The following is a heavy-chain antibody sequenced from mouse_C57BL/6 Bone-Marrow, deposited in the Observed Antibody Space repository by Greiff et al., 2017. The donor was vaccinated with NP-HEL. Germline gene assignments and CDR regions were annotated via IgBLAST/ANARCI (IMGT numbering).Heavy chain of an antibody. CDR1: GFTFSDYY. V-gene: IGHV5-12*01. D-gene: IGHD4-1*01. J-gene: IGHJ3*01. CDR2: ISNGGGST. Sequence: EVNVVESGGGLVQPGGSLKLSCAASGFTFSDYYMYWVRQTPEKRLEWVAYISNGGGSTYYPDTVKGRFTISRDNAKNTLYLQMSRLKSEDTAMYYCASTGTKFAYWGQGTLVTVSA. CDR3: ASTGTKFAY.